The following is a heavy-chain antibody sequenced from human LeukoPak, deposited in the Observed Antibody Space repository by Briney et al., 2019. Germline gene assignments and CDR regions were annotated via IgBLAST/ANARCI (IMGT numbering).Heavy chain of an antibody. CDR2: INHSGST. J-gene: IGHJ4*02. CDR1: GGSISGYY. V-gene: IGHV4-34*01. CDR3: ARAKYGDAFDY. Sequence: SETLSLTCTVSGGSISGYYWSWIRQPPGKGLEWIGEINHSGSTNYNPSLKSRVTISVDTSKNQFSLKLSSVTAADTAVYYCARAKYGDAFDYWGQGTLVTVSS. D-gene: IGHD4-17*01.